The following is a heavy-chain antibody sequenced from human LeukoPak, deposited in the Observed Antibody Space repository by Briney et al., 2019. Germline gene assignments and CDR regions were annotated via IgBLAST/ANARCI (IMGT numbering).Heavy chain of an antibody. CDR3: AKDRPNFHENSGHYYRRDGDS. Sequence: PGGSLRLSCQASGFTFYIYAMSWVRQAPGKGLEWVASMCGTTGCTFYPHSVKSRFTISRDNPKNVLYLRMNSLTAEDTAIYYCAKDRPNFHENSGHYYRRDGDSWGQGTLVTVSS. J-gene: IGHJ5*01. V-gene: IGHV3-23*01. D-gene: IGHD3-22*01. CDR1: GFTFYIYA. CDR2: MCGTTGCT.